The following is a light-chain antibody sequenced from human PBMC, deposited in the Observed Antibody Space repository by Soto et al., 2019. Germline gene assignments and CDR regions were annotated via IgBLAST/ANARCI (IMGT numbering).Light chain of an antibody. CDR2: DDS. J-gene: IGLJ2*01. CDR1: NIGSKS. Sequence: SYELTQPPSVSVAPGQTARITCGGNNIGSKSVHWYQQKPGQAPVLVVYDDSDRPSGIPERFSGSNSGNTATLTISRVEAGGGADFYWEGGDSISDPPGVVFGGGTKLTVL. CDR3: EGGDSISDPPGVV. V-gene: IGLV3-21*02.